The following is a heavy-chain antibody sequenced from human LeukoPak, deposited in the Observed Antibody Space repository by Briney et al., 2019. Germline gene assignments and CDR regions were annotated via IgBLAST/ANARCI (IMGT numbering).Heavy chain of an antibody. CDR2: IYYSGST. D-gene: IGHD6-6*01. Sequence: SETLSLTCTVSGGSISSYDWSWIRQPPGKGLKWIGYIYYSGSTNYNPSLKSRVTISVDTSKNQFSLKLSSVTAADTAVYYCARTLSEYSSSSLGYWGQGTLVTVSS. J-gene: IGHJ4*02. V-gene: IGHV4-59*01. CDR1: GGSISSYD. CDR3: ARTLSEYSSSSLGY.